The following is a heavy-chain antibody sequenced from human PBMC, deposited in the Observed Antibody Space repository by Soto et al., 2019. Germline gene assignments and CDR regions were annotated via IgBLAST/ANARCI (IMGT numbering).Heavy chain of an antibody. CDR2: IKQDGSEK. CDR3: ARVSTSDYFDY. Sequence: PGGSLRLSCAASGFTFSSYWMSWVRQAPGKGLEWLANIKQDGSEKYYVDSVKGRFTISRDNAKNSLYLQMNSLRAEDTAVYYCARVSTSDYFDYWGQGTLVTVSS. CDR1: GFTFSSYW. J-gene: IGHJ4*02. V-gene: IGHV3-7*01.